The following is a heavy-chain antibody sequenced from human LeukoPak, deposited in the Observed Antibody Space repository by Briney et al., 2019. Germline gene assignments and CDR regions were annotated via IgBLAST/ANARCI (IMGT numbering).Heavy chain of an antibody. D-gene: IGHD3-10*01. CDR3: ARQGGSPRDAFDI. J-gene: IGHJ3*02. CDR1: GGPISSYY. CDR2: IYYSGST. V-gene: IGHV4-59*08. Sequence: PSETLSLTCTVSGGPISSYYWSWIRQPPGKGLEWTGYIYYSGSTNYNPSLKSRVTISVDTSKNQFSLKLSSVTAADTAVYYCARQGGSPRDAFDIWGQGTMVTVSS.